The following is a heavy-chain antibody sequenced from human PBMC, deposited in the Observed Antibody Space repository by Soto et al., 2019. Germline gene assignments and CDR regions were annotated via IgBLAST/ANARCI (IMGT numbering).Heavy chain of an antibody. CDR1: GGTFSSYT. J-gene: IGHJ5*02. D-gene: IGHD3-3*01. V-gene: IGHV1-18*01. CDR3: ARDPHYDFWSGYLRFDP. CDR2: ISAYNGNT. Sequence: ASVTVSCKASGGTFSSYTIIWVRQAPGQGLEWMGWISAYNGNTNYAQKLQGRVTMTTDTSTSTAYMELRSLTSDDTAVYYCARDPHYDFWSGYLRFDPWGQGTLVTVSS.